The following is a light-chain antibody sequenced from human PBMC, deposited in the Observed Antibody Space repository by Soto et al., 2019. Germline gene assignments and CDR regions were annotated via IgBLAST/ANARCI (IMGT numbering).Light chain of an antibody. CDR1: QSVSSN. CDR3: QQYNNCSPWT. V-gene: IGKV3-15*01. J-gene: IGKJ1*01. CDR2: GAS. Sequence: EIVMTQSPATLSVSPGERATLSCRASQSVSSNLAWYQQKPGQAPRLLIYGASTRATGIPARFSGSGSGTEFTLTISSLQSEDFAVYYCQQYNNCSPWTFGQGTKLDIK.